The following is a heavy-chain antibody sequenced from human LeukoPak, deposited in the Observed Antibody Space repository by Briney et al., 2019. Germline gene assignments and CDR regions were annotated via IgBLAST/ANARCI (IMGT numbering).Heavy chain of an antibody. CDR3: AKKSPGTTSPYDS. Sequence: GGSLRLSCAASGFTFSIYGMNWVRRAPGKGLEWVAYIRHDGDTKYYVDSVKGRFSISRDNSKNTLYLQMNGLRTEDTAVYYCAKKSPGTTSPYDSWGQGTLVTVSS. CDR1: GFTFSIYG. CDR2: IRHDGDTK. J-gene: IGHJ4*02. V-gene: IGHV3-30*02. D-gene: IGHD1-14*01.